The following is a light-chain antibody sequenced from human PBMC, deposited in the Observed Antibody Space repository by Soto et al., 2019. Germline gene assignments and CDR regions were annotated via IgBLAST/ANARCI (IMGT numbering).Light chain of an antibody. V-gene: IGLV2-14*01. CDR2: EVS. CDR1: SSDVGGYNY. CDR3: SSYTSSSTLV. J-gene: IGLJ2*01. Sequence: QSVLTQPASVSGSPGQSITISCTGTSSDVGGYNYVSWYQQHPGKAPKLMISEVSNRPSGVSNRFSGSKSGNTASLTISGLQAEDEADYYCSSYTSSSTLVFGVGTKLTFL.